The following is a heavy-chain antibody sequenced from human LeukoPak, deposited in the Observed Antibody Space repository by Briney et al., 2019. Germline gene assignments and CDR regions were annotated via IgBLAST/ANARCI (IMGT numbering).Heavy chain of an antibody. CDR3: ARIGGVVPASDY. V-gene: IGHV3-7*01. J-gene: IGHJ4*02. Sequence: PGGSLRLSCAASGFTFSSYWMHWVRQPPGKGLEWVANIKQDGSDKYYVDSVKGRFTISRDNAQNSLCLQMNSLRAEDTAVYYCARIGGVVPASDYWGQGTLVTVSS. CDR1: GFTFSSYW. CDR2: IKQDGSDK. D-gene: IGHD2-2*01.